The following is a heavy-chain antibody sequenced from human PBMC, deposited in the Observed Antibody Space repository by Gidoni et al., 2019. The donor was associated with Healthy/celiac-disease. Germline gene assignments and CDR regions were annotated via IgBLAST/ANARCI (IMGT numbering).Heavy chain of an antibody. CDR2: ISSSSSYI. D-gene: IGHD5-12*01. CDR3: AREDSGYAQGQSRFDP. J-gene: IGHJ5*02. CDR1: GFTFSSYS. V-gene: IGHV3-21*01. Sequence: EVQLVESGGGLVKPGGSLRLSCAASGFTFSSYSMNWVRQAPGKGLEWVSSISSSSSYIYYADSVKGRFTISRDNAKNSLYLQMNSLRAEDTAVYYCAREDSGYAQGQSRFDPWGQGTLVTVSS.